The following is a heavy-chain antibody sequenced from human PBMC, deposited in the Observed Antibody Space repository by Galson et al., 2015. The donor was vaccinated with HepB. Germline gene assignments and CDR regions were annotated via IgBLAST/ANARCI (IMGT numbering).Heavy chain of an antibody. J-gene: IGHJ3*02. CDR3: AREEGWGVTMIVVVTHGAFDI. V-gene: IGHV1-2*02. CDR2: INPNSGGT. CDR1: GYTFTGYY. Sequence: SVKVSCKASGYTFTGYYMHWVRQAPGQGLEWMGWINPNSGGTNYAQKFQGRVTMTRDTSISTAYMELSRLRSDDTAVYYCAREEGWGVTMIVVVTHGAFDIWGQGTMVTVSS. D-gene: IGHD3-22*01.